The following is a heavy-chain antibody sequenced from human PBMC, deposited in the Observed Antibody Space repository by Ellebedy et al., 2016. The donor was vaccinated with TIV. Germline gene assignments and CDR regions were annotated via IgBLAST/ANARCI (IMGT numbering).Heavy chain of an antibody. Sequence: MPSETLSLTCTVSGGSVSGGSYYWRWIRQPPGKGLEWIGYIYYSWSTDYNPSLKSRVTISVDTSKNQFSLKLSSVTAADTAVYYCARTYDILTGYYFDYWGQGTLVTVSS. CDR3: ARTYDILTGYYFDY. V-gene: IGHV4-61*01. D-gene: IGHD3-9*01. J-gene: IGHJ4*02. CDR1: GGSVSGGSYY. CDR2: IYYSWST.